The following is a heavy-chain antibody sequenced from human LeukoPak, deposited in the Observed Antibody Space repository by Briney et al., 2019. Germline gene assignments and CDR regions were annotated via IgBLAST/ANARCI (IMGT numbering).Heavy chain of an antibody. V-gene: IGHV3-30*18. CDR1: GFTFSSYG. Sequence: GGSVRLSCAASGFTFSSYGMHWVRQAPGKGLEWVAVISYDGSNKYYADSVKGRFTISRDNSKNTLYLQMNSLRAEDTAVYYCAKDTSPSGYDHFDYWGQGTLVTVSS. CDR3: AKDTSPSGYDHFDY. J-gene: IGHJ4*02. D-gene: IGHD5-12*01. CDR2: ISYDGSNK.